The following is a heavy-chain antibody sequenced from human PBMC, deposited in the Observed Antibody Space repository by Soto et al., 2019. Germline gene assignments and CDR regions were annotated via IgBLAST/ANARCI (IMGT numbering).Heavy chain of an antibody. CDR1: GGSMSHYH. CDR2: THDSGII. Sequence: SETLPLTCTVSGGSMSHYHWCWIRQSPGKGLEFIGYTHDSGIINYNPSLMSRVAISLDTSKNQFSLKLTSVTAADTALYYCARTGYGDHFDYWGRGTLVTVSS. V-gene: IGHV4-59*01. J-gene: IGHJ4*02. CDR3: ARTGYGDHFDY. D-gene: IGHD5-18*01.